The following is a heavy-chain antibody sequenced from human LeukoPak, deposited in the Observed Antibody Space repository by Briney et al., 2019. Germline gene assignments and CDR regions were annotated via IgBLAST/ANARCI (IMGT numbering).Heavy chain of an antibody. D-gene: IGHD4-17*01. V-gene: IGHV4-39*01. J-gene: IGHJ4*02. CDR3: ARRDGDYDGAHFDY. CDR2: IYYSGST. CDR1: GGSISTYY. Sequence: SETLSLTCTVSGGSISTYYWGWIRQPPGKGLEWIGSIYYSGSTNYNPSLKSRVTISVDTSKNQFSLNLSSVTAADTAVYYCARRDGDYDGAHFDYWGQGNLVTVSS.